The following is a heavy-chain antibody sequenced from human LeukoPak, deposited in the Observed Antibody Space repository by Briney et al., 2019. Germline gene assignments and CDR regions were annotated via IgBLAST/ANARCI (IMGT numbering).Heavy chain of an antibody. CDR2: ISSSGSTI. D-gene: IGHD5-12*01. CDR3: ARDEYSGYDNWFDP. V-gene: IGHV3-48*03. J-gene: IGHJ5*02. Sequence: PGGSLRLSCAASGFTFSSYEMNWVRQAPGKGREWVSYISSSGSTIYYADSVKGRFTISRDNAKNSLYLQMNSLRAEDTAVYYCARDEYSGYDNWFDPWGQGTLVTVSS. CDR1: GFTFSSYE.